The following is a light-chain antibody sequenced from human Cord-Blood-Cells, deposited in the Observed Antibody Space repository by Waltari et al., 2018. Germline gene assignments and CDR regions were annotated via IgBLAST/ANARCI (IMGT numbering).Light chain of an antibody. CDR2: DVS. V-gene: IGLV2-11*01. CDR1: SSDVGGYNY. Sequence: QSALTQPRSVSGSPGQSVTISCTGTSSDVGGYNYVSWYQQHPGHAPKLMIYDVSKRPSGVPDRFSGSKSGHTASLTISGLQAEDEADYYCCSYAGSYTLVFGGGTKLTVL. CDR3: CSYAGSYTLV. J-gene: IGLJ2*01.